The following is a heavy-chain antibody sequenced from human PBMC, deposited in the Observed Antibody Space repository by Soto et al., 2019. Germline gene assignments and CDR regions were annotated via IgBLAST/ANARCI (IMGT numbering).Heavy chain of an antibody. J-gene: IGHJ6*02. CDR3: ARSIVVVPDTYYYYYGMDV. Sequence: GGSLRLSCAASGVTFSSYWMHWVRQAPGKGLVWVSRINSDGSSTSYADSVKGRFTISRDNAKNTLYLQMNSLRAEDTAVYYCARSIVVVPDTYYYYYGMDVWGQGTTVTVSS. CDR2: INSDGSST. D-gene: IGHD2-2*01. CDR1: GVTFSSYW. V-gene: IGHV3-74*01.